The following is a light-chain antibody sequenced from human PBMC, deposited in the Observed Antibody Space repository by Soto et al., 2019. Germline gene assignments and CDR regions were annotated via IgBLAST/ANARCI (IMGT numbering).Light chain of an antibody. CDR3: QTWGSGIVV. J-gene: IGLJ2*01. CDR1: SGHSNYA. V-gene: IGLV4-69*01. Sequence: QLVLTQSPSASASLGASVKLTCTLSSGHSNYAIAWHQQQSEKGPRYLMKLNSDGSHSKGDGIPDRFSGSSSGAERYLTISSLQSEDEADYYCQTWGSGIVVFDGGTQLTVL. CDR2: LNSDGSH.